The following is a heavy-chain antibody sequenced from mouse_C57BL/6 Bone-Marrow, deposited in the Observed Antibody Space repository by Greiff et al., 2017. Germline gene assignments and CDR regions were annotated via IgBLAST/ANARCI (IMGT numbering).Heavy chain of an antibody. V-gene: IGHV1-64*01. CDR3: ARRGLRPWFAY. D-gene: IGHD2-4*01. CDR1: GFTFTSYW. Sequence: QVQLQQPGAELVKPGASVKLSCKASGFTFTSYWMHWVQQRPGQGLEWIGMIHPNSGSTNYNEKFKSKATLTVDKSSSTAYMQLSSLTSEDSAVYYCARRGLRPWFAYWGQGTLVTVSA. CDR2: IHPNSGST. J-gene: IGHJ3*01.